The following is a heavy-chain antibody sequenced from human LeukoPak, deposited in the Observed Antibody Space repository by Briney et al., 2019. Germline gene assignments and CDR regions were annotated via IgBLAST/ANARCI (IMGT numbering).Heavy chain of an antibody. CDR2: ISGSGGST. CDR3: AKGSSQQLVLGCH. V-gene: IGHV3-23*01. J-gene: IGHJ4*02. Sequence: GGSLRLSCAASGFTLSSYAMSWVHQAPGKGLEWVSAISGSGGSTYYADSVKGRFTISRDNSKNTLYLQMNSLRAEDTAVYYCAKGSSQQLVLGCHWGQGTLVTVSS. CDR1: GFTLSSYA. D-gene: IGHD6-13*01.